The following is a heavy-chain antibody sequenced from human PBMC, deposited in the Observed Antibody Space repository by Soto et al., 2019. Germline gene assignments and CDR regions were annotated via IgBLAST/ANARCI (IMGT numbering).Heavy chain of an antibody. V-gene: IGHV3-23*01. D-gene: IGHD2-15*01. J-gene: IGHJ4*02. CDR2: IGASGDIP. CDR3: AKDDFTDRSDDYFDY. CDR1: GFSFTNFA. Sequence: PGGSLRLPCAASGFSFTNFAMSWVRQAPGKGLEGVAAIGASGDIPWYADSVKGRLSISRDNSKNTLYLHLKSLRFEDTSVYYCAKDDFTDRSDDYFDYWGPGTLVTVSS.